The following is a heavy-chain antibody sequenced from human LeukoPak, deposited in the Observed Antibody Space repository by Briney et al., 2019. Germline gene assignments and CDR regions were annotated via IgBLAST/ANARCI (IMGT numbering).Heavy chain of an antibody. D-gene: IGHD5-18*01. Sequence: GGSLRLSCAASGFTFSSYAMHWVRQAPGKGLEWVAVISYDGSNKYYADSVKGRFTISRDNSKNTLYLQMNSLRAEDTAVYYCARRYTAMPPYGMDVWVQGTTVTVSS. V-gene: IGHV3-30*04. CDR2: ISYDGSNK. J-gene: IGHJ6*02. CDR3: ARRYTAMPPYGMDV. CDR1: GFTFSSYA.